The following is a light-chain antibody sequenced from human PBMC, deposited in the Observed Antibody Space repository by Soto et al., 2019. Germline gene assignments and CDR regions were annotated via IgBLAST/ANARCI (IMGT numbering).Light chain of an antibody. Sequence: QCALTQPPSASGSPGQSVTISCTGSSTNVGGYDYVSWYQLHPGKAPKLMIYEVSKRPSGVPDRFSGSKSGNTASLTVSGLQAEDEADYYCSSYAGYNNYVFGTGTKVTVL. CDR1: STNVGGYDY. V-gene: IGLV2-8*01. J-gene: IGLJ1*01. CDR2: EVS. CDR3: SSYAGYNNYV.